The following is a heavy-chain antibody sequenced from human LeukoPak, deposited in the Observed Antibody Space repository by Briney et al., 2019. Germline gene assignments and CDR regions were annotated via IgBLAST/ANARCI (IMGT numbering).Heavy chain of an antibody. V-gene: IGHV5-51*01. CDR3: ARAVVTAIPSWFDP. D-gene: IGHD2-21*02. CDR2: IYPGDSDT. J-gene: IGHJ5*02. CDR1: GYSFTSYW. Sequence: GESLKISCKGSGYSFTSYWIGWVRQMPGKGLERMGIIYPGDSDTRYSPSFQGQVTISADKSISTAYLQWGSLKASDTAMYYCARAVVTAIPSWFDPWGQGTLVTVSS.